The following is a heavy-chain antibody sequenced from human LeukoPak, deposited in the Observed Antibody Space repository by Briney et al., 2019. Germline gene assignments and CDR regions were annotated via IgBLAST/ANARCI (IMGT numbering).Heavy chain of an antibody. V-gene: IGHV3-53*01. Sequence: GGSLRLSCAASGFTVSSNYMNWVRQAPGKGLEWVPVIYGGGNIYYADSVKGRFTISRDNSKNTLYLQMNSLRAEDTAVYYCARGAGYNYPYYFDYWGQGTLVTVSS. CDR1: GFTVSSNY. CDR3: ARGAGYNYPYYFDY. CDR2: IYGGGNI. J-gene: IGHJ4*02. D-gene: IGHD5-24*01.